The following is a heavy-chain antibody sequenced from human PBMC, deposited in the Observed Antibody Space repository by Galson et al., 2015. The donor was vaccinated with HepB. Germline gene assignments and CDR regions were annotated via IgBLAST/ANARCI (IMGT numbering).Heavy chain of an antibody. J-gene: IGHJ6*03. CDR2: IRSKANSYAT. V-gene: IGHV3-73*01. D-gene: IGHD3-10*01. CDR3: TRPRITMVRGVTRHVGYYYYYMDV. CDR1: GFTFSGSA. Sequence: SLRLSCAASGFTFSGSAMHWVRQASGKGLEWVGRIRSKANSYATAYAASVKGRFTISRDDSKNTAYLQMNSLKTEDTAVYYCTRPRITMVRGVTRHVGYYYYYMDVWGKGTTVTVSS.